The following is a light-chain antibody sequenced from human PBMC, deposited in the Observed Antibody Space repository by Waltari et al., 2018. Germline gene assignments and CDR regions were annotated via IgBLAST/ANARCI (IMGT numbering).Light chain of an antibody. J-gene: IGLJ3*02. Sequence: QSALTQPRSVSGSPGQSVTISCTGTSSDVGGYNYVSWHQQHPGKAPKLMIYDVSKRPSGVPDRFSGSKSGNMASLTISGLQAEDEADYYCCSYAGSYTWVFGGGTKLTVL. CDR1: SSDVGGYNY. V-gene: IGLV2-11*01. CDR3: CSYAGSYTWV. CDR2: DVS.